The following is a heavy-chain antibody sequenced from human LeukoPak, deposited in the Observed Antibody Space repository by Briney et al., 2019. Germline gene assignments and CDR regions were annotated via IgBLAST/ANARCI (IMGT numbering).Heavy chain of an antibody. CDR3: AKGTVGGVIVPSPFDY. CDR1: GFTFSSYA. J-gene: IGHJ4*02. Sequence: GGSLRLSCAASGFTFSSYAMSWVRQAPGKGLEWVSAISGSGGSTYYADSVKGWFTISRDNSKNTLYLQMNSLRAEDTAVYYCAKGTVGGVIVPSPFDYWGQGTLVTVSS. V-gene: IGHV3-23*01. CDR2: ISGSGGST. D-gene: IGHD3-16*02.